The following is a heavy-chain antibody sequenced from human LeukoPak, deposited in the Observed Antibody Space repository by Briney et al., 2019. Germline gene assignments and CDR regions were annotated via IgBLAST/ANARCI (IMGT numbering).Heavy chain of an antibody. CDR2: IYYNGMT. CDR1: GGSISSSSHY. D-gene: IGHD2-21*01. CDR3: ARLSPIWWFY. J-gene: IGHJ4*02. Sequence: PSETLSLTCTVSGGSISSSSHYWGWIRPPPGKGLEWIGSIYYNGMTYYNPSLKSRVTISSDTSKNQFSLKLTSVTAADTAVYYCARLSPIWWFYWGQGALVTVSS. V-gene: IGHV4-39*01.